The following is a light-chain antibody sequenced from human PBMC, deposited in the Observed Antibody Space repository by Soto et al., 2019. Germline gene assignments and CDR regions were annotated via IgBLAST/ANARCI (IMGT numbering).Light chain of an antibody. CDR1: QSVSSSY. CDR3: QQYGSSPWT. CDR2: GAS. Sequence: EIVLTQSPGTQSLSPGERATLSCRASQSVSSSYLAWYQQKPGQAPRLLIYGASSRATGIPDRLSGSGSGTDFTLTISRLEPEDFAVYYCQQYGSSPWTFGQGTKVDIK. V-gene: IGKV3-20*01. J-gene: IGKJ1*01.